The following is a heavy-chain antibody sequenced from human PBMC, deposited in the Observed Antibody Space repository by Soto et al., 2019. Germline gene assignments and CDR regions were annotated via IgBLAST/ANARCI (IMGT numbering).Heavy chain of an antibody. Sequence: ESGGGLVRPGGSLRLSCTASGFSFSSYALSWVRQAPGKGLEWVSTISGSDGKTYYADSVKGRFSISRDTSKTTLYLEMTSLRVEDTAVYYCAMWSFLDYWGQGTRVTV. CDR2: ISGSDGKT. J-gene: IGHJ4*02. V-gene: IGHV3-23*01. D-gene: IGHD1-26*01. CDR1: GFSFSSYA. CDR3: AMWSFLDY.